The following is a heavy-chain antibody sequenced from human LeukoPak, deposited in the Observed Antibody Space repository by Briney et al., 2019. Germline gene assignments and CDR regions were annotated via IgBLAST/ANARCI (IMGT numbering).Heavy chain of an antibody. J-gene: IGHJ4*02. V-gene: IGHV3-74*01. CDR3: ARESGYCSGNHCWRPEDH. CDR2: ISGDESST. Sequence: PGGSLRLSCAASGFTFSSFWMHWVRQAPGKGLEFVSRISGDESSTSYADSVKGRFTISRDSAKDTLYLQMNSLRAEDSAVYYCARESGYCSGNHCWRPEDHWGQGTLVTVSS. D-gene: IGHD2-15*01. CDR1: GFTFSSFW.